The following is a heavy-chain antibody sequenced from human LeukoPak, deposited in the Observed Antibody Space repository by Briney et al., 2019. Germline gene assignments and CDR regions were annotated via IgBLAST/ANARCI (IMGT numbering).Heavy chain of an antibody. D-gene: IGHD3-9*01. CDR2: INHSGST. CDR3: ARHRELRYFDWLSNNNWFDP. CDR1: GGSFSGYY. J-gene: IGHJ5*02. Sequence: SETLSLTCAVYGGSFSGYYWSWIRQPPGKGLEWIGEINHSGSTNYNPSLKSRVTISVDTSKNQFSLKLSSVTAADTAVYYCARHRELRYFDWLSNNNWFDPWGQGTLVTVSS. V-gene: IGHV4-34*01.